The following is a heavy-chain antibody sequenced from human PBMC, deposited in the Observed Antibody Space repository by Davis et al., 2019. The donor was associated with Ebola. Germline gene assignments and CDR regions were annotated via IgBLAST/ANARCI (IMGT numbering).Heavy chain of an antibody. CDR2: IWYDGSNK. V-gene: IGHV3-33*01. J-gene: IGHJ4*02. CDR3: TSRRDGGNSNY. CDR1: GFTFSSYG. D-gene: IGHD4-23*01. Sequence: PGGSLRLSCAASGFTFSSYGMHWVRQAPGKGLEWVAVIWYDGSNKYYADSVKGRFTISRDNSKNTLYLQMNSLRAEDTAVYYCTSRRDGGNSNYWGQGTLVTVSS.